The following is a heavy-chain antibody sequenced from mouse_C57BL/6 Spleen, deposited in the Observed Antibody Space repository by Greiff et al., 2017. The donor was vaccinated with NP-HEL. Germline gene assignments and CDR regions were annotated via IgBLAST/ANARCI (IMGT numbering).Heavy chain of an antibody. Sequence: EVQRVESVAELVRPGASVKLSCTASGFNIENTYMHWVKQRPEQGLEWIGRIDPANGNTKYAPKFQGKATITADTSSNTAYLQLSSLTSEDTAIYYCARERARGNSLFAYWGQGTLVTVSA. CDR1: GFNIENTY. V-gene: IGHV14-3*01. CDR3: ARERARGNSLFAY. J-gene: IGHJ3*01. CDR2: IDPANGNT. D-gene: IGHD2-1*01.